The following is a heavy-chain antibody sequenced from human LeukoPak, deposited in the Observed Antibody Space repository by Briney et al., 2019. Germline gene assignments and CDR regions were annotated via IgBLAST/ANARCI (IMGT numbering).Heavy chain of an antibody. V-gene: IGHV3-7*03. Sequence: GGSLRLSCAASGFTFSSYWMSWVRQAPGKGLEWVANINQDGSEKYSVDSVKGRFTISRDNAKNSLYLQMNSLRAEDTAVYYCARDGDYGDFDYWGQGTLVTVSS. J-gene: IGHJ4*02. CDR2: INQDGSEK. CDR3: ARDGDYGDFDY. CDR1: GFTFSSYW. D-gene: IGHD4-17*01.